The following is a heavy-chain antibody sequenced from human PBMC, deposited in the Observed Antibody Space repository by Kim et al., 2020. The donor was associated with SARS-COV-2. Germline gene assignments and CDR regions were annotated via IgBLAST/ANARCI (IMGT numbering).Heavy chain of an antibody. J-gene: IGHJ4*02. Sequence: GGSLRPSCAASGFTFGSFWMSWVRQASGKGLEWVATVKNDESETYYVDSVKGRFTISRDNARKSLFLQMNSLRDEDTAVYFCAKGRYYYVFDYRGQGAL. V-gene: IGHV3-7*01. CDR2: VKNDESET. D-gene: IGHD3-10*02. CDR1: GFTFGSFW. CDR3: AKGRYYYVFDY.